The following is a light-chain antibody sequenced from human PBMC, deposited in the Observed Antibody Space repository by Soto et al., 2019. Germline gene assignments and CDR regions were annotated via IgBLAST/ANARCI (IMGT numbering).Light chain of an antibody. V-gene: IGKV1-5*03. CDR2: KAS. CDR3: QQYGSSHPIT. J-gene: IGKJ1*01. CDR1: QTISSW. Sequence: DIQMTQSPSTLSGSVVDRVTITCRASQTISSWLAWYQQKPGKAPKLLIYKASTLKSGVPSRFSGSGSGTDFTLTISRLEHEDFAVHYCQQYGSSHPITFGQGTKVDIK.